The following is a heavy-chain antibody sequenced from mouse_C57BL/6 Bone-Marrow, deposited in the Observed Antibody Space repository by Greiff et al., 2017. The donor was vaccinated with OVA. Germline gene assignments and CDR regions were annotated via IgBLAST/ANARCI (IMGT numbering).Heavy chain of an antibody. CDR1: GYSFTGYY. J-gene: IGHJ3*01. D-gene: IGHD1-1*01. V-gene: IGHV1-42*01. Sequence: VQLKESGPELVKPGASVKISCKASGYSFTGYYMNWVKQSPEKSLEWIGEINPSTGGTTYNQKFKAKATLTVDKSSSTAYRQLKSLTSEDSAVYYCARGVITTVVAPAYWGQGTLVTVSA. CDR3: ARGVITTVVAPAY. CDR2: INPSTGGT.